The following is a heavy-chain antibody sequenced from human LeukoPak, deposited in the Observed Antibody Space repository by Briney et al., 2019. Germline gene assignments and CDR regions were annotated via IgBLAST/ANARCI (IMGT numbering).Heavy chain of an antibody. CDR1: GGSFSGYY. D-gene: IGHD2-8*02. CDR3: ARLGTGGTSFDH. CDR2: IYHSGST. J-gene: IGHJ4*02. V-gene: IGHV4-59*08. Sequence: SETLSLTCAVYGGSFSGYYWSWIRQPPGKGLEWIGYIYHSGSTNQNPSLKSRVTISVDTSKNQFSLKLTSVTAADTAVYYCARLGTGGTSFDHWGQGNLVTVSS.